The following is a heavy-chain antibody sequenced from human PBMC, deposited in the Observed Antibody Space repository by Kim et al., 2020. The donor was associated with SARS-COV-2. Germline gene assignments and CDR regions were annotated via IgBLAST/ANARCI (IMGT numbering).Heavy chain of an antibody. D-gene: IGHD6-19*01. V-gene: IGHV1-46*01. CDR3: ARDLRGVAVAGETKDY. J-gene: IGHJ4*02. Sequence: KFQGRVTMTRDTSTNTVYMELSSLRSEDTAVYYCARDLRGVAVAGETKDYWGQGTLVTVSS.